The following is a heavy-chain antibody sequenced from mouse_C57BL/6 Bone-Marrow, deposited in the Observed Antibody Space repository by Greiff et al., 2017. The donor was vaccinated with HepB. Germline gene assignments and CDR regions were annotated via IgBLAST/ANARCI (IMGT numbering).Heavy chain of an antibody. J-gene: IGHJ2*01. V-gene: IGHV1-15*01. CDR3: TRWRVVADFDY. CDR2: IDPETGGT. D-gene: IGHD1-1*01. CDR1: GYTFTDYE. Sequence: QVQLKQSGAELVRPGASVTLSCQASGYTFTDYEMHWVKQTPVHGLEWIGAIDPETGGTAYNQKFKGKAILTADKSSSTAYMELRSLTAEDSAVYYCTRWRVVADFDYWGQGTTLTVSS.